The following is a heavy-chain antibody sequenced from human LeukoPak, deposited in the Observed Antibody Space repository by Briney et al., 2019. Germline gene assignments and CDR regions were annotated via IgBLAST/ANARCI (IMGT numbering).Heavy chain of an antibody. Sequence: ASVKVSCKASGYTFTGYYMHWVRQAPGQGLEWMGWINPNSGGTNYAQKFQGRVTMTSDTSISTAYMELSRLRSDDTAVYYCARDLGAGYSSSWYPQDWGQGTLVTVSS. CDR2: INPNSGGT. V-gene: IGHV1-2*02. CDR3: ARDLGAGYSSSWYPQD. CDR1: GYTFTGYY. J-gene: IGHJ4*02. D-gene: IGHD6-13*01.